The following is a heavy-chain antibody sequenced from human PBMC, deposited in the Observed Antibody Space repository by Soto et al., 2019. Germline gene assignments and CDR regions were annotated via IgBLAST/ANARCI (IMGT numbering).Heavy chain of an antibody. D-gene: IGHD3-10*01. CDR2: IWYDGSNQ. J-gene: IGHJ4*02. CDR1: GFTFSTYG. Sequence: TGGSLRLSCAPSGFTFSTYGMHWVRQAPCKGLEWVAVIWYDGSNQYYADSVKGRFTISRDNSKNVLYLQMNSLRAEDTAVYYCARDLGAFNYGSAYFDYWGQGTPVTVSS. CDR3: ARDLGAFNYGSAYFDY. V-gene: IGHV3-33*01.